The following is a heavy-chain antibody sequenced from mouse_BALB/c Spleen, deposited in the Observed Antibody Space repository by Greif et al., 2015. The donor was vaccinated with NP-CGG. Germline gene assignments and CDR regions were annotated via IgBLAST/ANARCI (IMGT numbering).Heavy chain of an antibody. CDR2: IYPGNVNT. CDR3: ARYDGNYGFAY. D-gene: IGHD2-1*01. CDR1: GYTFTSYY. Sequence: QVQLKESGPELVKPGASVRISCKASGYTFTSYYIHWVKQRPGQGLEWIGWIYPGNVNTKYNEKFKGKATLTADKSSSTAYMQLSSLTSEDSAVYFCARYDGNYGFAYWGQGTLVTVSA. J-gene: IGHJ3*01. V-gene: IGHV1S56*01.